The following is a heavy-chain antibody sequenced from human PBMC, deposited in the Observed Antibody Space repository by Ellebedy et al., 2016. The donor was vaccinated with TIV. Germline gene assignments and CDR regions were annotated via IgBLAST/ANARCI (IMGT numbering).Heavy chain of an antibody. D-gene: IGHD2-15*01. Sequence: MPSETLSLTCTASGGSISSYYWSWIRQPAGKGLEWIGRIYTSGSTNYNPSLKSRVTMSVDTSKNQFSLKLSSVTAADTAVYYCARDLGYCSGGSCPNWFDPWGQGTLVTVSS. V-gene: IGHV4-4*07. CDR1: GGSISSYY. J-gene: IGHJ5*02. CDR2: IYTSGST. CDR3: ARDLGYCSGGSCPNWFDP.